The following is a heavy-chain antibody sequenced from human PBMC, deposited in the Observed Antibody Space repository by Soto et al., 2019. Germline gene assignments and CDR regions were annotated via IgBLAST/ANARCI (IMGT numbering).Heavy chain of an antibody. V-gene: IGHV1-3*03. CDR2: ISAGNGDT. J-gene: IGHJ3*01. Sequence: GASVKVSCKASGYIFSNYAMHWVRQAPGQRPEWMGCISAGNGDTKNSRDFQGRVTITWDTAATTTYTELTSLRSEDSAVYYCARVISGTSAYDALHFWGQGTMVTVSS. CDR3: ARVISGTSAYDALHF. D-gene: IGHD1-20*01. CDR1: GYIFSNYA.